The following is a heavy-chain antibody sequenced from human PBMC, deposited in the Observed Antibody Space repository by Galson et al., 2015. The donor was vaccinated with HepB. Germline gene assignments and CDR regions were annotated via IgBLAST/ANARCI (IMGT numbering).Heavy chain of an antibody. CDR3: ARGKSQGGRGPFDY. Sequence: SCAASGFTFSSHGMHWVRQAPGKGLEWVAVIWYDGSNKYYADSVKGRFTISRDNFKNTLYLQMNSLRAEDTALYYCARGKSQGGRGPFDYWGQGTLVTVSS. CDR1: GFTFSSHG. D-gene: IGHD1-26*01. V-gene: IGHV3-33*01. CDR2: IWYDGSNK. J-gene: IGHJ4*02.